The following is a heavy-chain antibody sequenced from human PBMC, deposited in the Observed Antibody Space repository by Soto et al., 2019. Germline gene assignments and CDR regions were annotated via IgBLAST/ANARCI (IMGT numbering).Heavy chain of an antibody. CDR3: ARESKYYYDSSGYSHAFDI. CDR1: DYSINSGYY. CDR2: IYHSGRT. Sequence: SETLSLTCAVCDYSINSGYYWGWIRQPPGKGLEWIGSIYHSGRTYYNPSLKSRVTISVDTSKNQFSLKLSSVTAADTAVYYCARESKYYYDSSGYSHAFDIWGQGIMVTVSS. V-gene: IGHV4-38-2*02. D-gene: IGHD3-22*01. J-gene: IGHJ3*02.